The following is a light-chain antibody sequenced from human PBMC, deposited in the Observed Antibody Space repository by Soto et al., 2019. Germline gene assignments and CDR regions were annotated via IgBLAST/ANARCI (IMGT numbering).Light chain of an antibody. CDR3: SSYTSSSTLG. Sequence: QSALTQPASVSGSPGQSITISCTGTNSDVGGYNYVSWYQQHPGKAPKLMIYEVSDRPSGVSNRFSGSKSGNTASLTISGLQAEYEADYYCSSYTSSSTLGFGGGTKLTVL. CDR1: NSDVGGYNY. J-gene: IGLJ2*01. V-gene: IGLV2-14*01. CDR2: EVS.